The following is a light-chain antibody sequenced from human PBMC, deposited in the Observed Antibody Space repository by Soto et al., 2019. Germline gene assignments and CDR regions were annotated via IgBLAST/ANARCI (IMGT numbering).Light chain of an antibody. J-gene: IGKJ2*01. CDR2: GAS. Sequence: DIVLTQSPGTLSLSPGEGATLSCRATQSVSGSYLAWYQQKPGQAPRLLIHGASSRATGIAERFSGSGSGTDFTLTISRLEPEDFAVYYCQEYGDSPPYTFGPGTKLEIK. V-gene: IGKV3-20*01. CDR1: QSVSGSY. CDR3: QEYGDSPPYT.